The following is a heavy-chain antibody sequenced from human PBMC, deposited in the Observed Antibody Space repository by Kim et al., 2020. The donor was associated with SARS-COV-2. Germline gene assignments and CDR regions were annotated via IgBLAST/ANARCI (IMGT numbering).Heavy chain of an antibody. CDR1: GFTFSDYW. J-gene: IGHJ4*02. Sequence: GGSLRLSCAASGFTFSDYWMHWIRQVPGKGLVWVSRINSGGSGTGYADSVKGRFTISRDNAKNTLYLQMTSLRAEDTAVYYCANGLETTRNALQYWGQGNLVTVSS. D-gene: IGHD4-17*01. CDR3: ANGLETTRNALQY. CDR2: INSGGSGT. V-gene: IGHV3-74*01.